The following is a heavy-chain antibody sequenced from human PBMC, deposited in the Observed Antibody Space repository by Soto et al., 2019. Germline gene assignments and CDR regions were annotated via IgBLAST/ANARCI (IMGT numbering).Heavy chain of an antibody. J-gene: IGHJ6*02. D-gene: IGHD6-19*01. Sequence: QVQLKQWGAGRLKPSETLSLTCAVYGGSFSGYYWSWIRQPPGRGLEWIGEINHSGSTKYNPSLQSRVTISVDTSKTQFSLKLSSVTAADTAVYFCARTGYSSGWAIYYYYYGMDVWGQGTTVTVSS. CDR2: INHSGST. CDR1: GGSFSGYY. CDR3: ARTGYSSGWAIYYYYYGMDV. V-gene: IGHV4-34*01.